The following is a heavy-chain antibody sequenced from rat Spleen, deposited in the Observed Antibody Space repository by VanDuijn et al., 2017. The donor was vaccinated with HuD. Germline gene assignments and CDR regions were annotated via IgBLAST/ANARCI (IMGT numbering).Heavy chain of an antibody. J-gene: IGHJ2*01. CDR1: GFTFSDYN. CDR2: ISTGGGNT. CDR3: ARDPKLGAPFDY. Sequence: EVQLVESGGGLVQPGRSLKLSCAASGFTFSDYNMAWVRQAPKKGLEWVASISTGGGNTYYRDSVKGRFTISRDNAKSTLYLQMNSLQTEDTATYFCARDPKLGAPFDYWGQGLMVTVSS. D-gene: IGHD5-1*01. V-gene: IGHV5S23*01.